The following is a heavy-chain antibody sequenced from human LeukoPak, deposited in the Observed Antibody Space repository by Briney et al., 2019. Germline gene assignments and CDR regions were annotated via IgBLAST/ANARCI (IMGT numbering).Heavy chain of an antibody. J-gene: IGHJ4*02. Sequence: GASVKVSCKASGGTFTNYAISWVRQAPGQGLEWVGGIIPLFETANYAQKFQGRVTITADKSTNTAYMDLRSLRSEDTAVYYCARSTGYHTSTWYIYWGQGTLVTVSS. CDR1: GGTFTNYA. D-gene: IGHD6-13*01. CDR2: IIPLFETA. CDR3: ARSTGYHTSTWYIY. V-gene: IGHV1-69*06.